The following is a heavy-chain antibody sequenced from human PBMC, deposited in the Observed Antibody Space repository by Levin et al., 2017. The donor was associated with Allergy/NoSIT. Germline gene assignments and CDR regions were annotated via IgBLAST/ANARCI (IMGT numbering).Heavy chain of an antibody. J-gene: IGHJ4*02. CDR1: GFTFNNAW. Sequence: NSSETLSLTCAASGFTFNNAWMNWVRQAPGKGLEWVGRIRSKTDGGTIDYAAPLKGKFSISREDSKNTLFLQMNSLITDDTAVYYCTTGRGSSGSFIDYWGQGTLVTVSS. V-gene: IGHV3-15*01. CDR3: TTGRGSSGSFIDY. CDR2: IRSKTDGGTI. D-gene: IGHD6-19*01.